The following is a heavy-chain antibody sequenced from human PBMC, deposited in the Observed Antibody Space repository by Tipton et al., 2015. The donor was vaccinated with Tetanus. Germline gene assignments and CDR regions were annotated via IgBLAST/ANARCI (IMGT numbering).Heavy chain of an antibody. CDR2: IYPGDSDA. CDR1: GHNSRSYW. Sequence: QSGAEVKKPGQSLKISCKVSGHNSRSYWISWVRQMPGKGPERMGIIYPGDSDATYSPSFRGQVTISADKSISTAYLQWSSLKASDTAIYFCARLPKHYSASGTTWGQGTLVTVSS. CDR3: ARLPKHYSASGTT. V-gene: IGHV5-51*01. D-gene: IGHD3-10*01. J-gene: IGHJ5*02.